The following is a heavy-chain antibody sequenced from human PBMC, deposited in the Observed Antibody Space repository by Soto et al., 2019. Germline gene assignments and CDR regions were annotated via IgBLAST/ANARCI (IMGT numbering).Heavy chain of an antibody. Sequence: SETLSLTCTVSGGSISRGNYYWSWFRQPPGKGLQWIGYIYYNGDTYYNPSLKSRATISVDTAMNHFSLKLSSMTAADTAVYFCARGRFAYYYGLDVWGQGTTVTVSS. D-gene: IGHD3-3*01. CDR3: ARGRFAYYYGLDV. CDR1: GGSISRGNYY. V-gene: IGHV4-30-4*01. J-gene: IGHJ6*02. CDR2: IYYNGDT.